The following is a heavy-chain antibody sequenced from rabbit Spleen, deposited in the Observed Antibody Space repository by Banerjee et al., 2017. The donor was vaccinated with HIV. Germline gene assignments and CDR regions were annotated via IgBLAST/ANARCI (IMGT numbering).Heavy chain of an antibody. CDR1: GFDFSNYG. J-gene: IGHJ4*01. CDR3: VRGASSSGYYSL. CDR2: FDPVFGGT. V-gene: IGHV1S7*01. D-gene: IGHD1-1*01. Sequence: QELVESGGGLVQPGGSLKLSCKASGFDFSNYGVSWVRQAPGKGLEWIGYFDPVFGGTYYASWVNGQFTISSHNAQNTLYLQLNSLTAADTATYFCVRGASSSGYYSLWGQGPWSPS.